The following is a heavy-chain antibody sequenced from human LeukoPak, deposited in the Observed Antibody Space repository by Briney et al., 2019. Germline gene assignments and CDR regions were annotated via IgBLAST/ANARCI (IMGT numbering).Heavy chain of an antibody. CDR1: GASISPYY. V-gene: IGHV4-4*07. CDR2: IYTSGST. Sequence: SETLSLTCTVSGASISPYYWSWIRQPAGKGLEWIGRIYTSGSTNYNPSLKSRVTISVDTSKNQFSLKLSSVTAADTAVYYCARDLRLVIAAGWFDPWGQGTLVTVSS. CDR3: ARDLRLVIAAGWFDP. D-gene: IGHD2-21*01. J-gene: IGHJ5*02.